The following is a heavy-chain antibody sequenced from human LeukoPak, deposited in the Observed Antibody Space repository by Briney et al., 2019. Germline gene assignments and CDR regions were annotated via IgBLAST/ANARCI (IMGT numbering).Heavy chain of an antibody. J-gene: IGHJ4*02. CDR3: ARGYDLWSGYWYY. CDR2: IIPIFGTA. Sequence: SVKVSCKASGGTFSSYAISWVRQAPGRGLEWMGGIIPIFGTANYAQKFQGRVTITTDESTSTAYMKLSSLRSEDTAVYYCARGYDLWSGYWYYWGQGTLVTVSS. D-gene: IGHD3-3*01. CDR1: GGTFSSYA. V-gene: IGHV1-69*05.